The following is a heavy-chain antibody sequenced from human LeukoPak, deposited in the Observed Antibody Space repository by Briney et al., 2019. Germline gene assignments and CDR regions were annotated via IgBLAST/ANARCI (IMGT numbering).Heavy chain of an antibody. V-gene: IGHV3-7*01. CDR1: GFTFSTYW. Sequence: SGGSLRLSCAASGFTFSTYWMSWVRQAPGKGLEWVANINQDESEKYYLDSVKGRFTISRDNSKNTLYLQMNSLRAEDTAVYYCAKDHLVAARRVSLFDYWGQGTLVTVSS. D-gene: IGHD6-6*01. CDR2: INQDESEK. CDR3: AKDHLVAARRVSLFDY. J-gene: IGHJ4*02.